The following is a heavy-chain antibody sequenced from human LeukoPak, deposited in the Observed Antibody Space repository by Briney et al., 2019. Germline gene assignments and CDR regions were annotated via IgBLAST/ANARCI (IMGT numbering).Heavy chain of an antibody. CDR1: GYTSTSYY. CDR2: INPSGGST. CDR3: ARDPSYCGGDCYTDY. J-gene: IGHJ4*02. V-gene: IGHV1-46*01. D-gene: IGHD2-21*02. Sequence: ASVKVSCKASGYTSTSYYMHWVRQAPGQGLEWMGIINPSGGSTSYAQKFQGRVTMTRDTSTSTVYMELSSLRSEDTAVYYCARDPSYCGGDCYTDYWGQGTLVTVSS.